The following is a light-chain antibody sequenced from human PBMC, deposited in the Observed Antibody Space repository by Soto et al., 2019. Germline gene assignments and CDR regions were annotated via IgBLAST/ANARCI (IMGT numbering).Light chain of an antibody. Sequence: DIVMTQSPDSLAVSLGERATINCKSSLSVLYSSNNRNYLAWYQQKPGQPPKLLIYWASTRESGVPDRFSGSGSGTDFPLTISSLQAEDVAVYYCQQYYSTPWTFGQGTKVEIK. CDR2: WAS. J-gene: IGKJ1*01. V-gene: IGKV4-1*01. CDR3: QQYYSTPWT. CDR1: LSVLYSSNNRNY.